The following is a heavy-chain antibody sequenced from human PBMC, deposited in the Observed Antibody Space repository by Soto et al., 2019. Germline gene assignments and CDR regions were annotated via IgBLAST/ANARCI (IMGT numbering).Heavy chain of an antibody. V-gene: IGHV3-30-3*01. CDR2: ISFDGTTK. CDR1: GFTFSSYA. J-gene: IGHJ6*02. Sequence: QVQLVESGGGVVQPGRSLRLSCAASGFTFSSYAMHWVRQAPGKGLECVAVISFDGTTKYYADSVRGQFTISRDNSKDTLYLQMHSLKTEDTAVYYCATDLGAAVPPCGIDVWGQGTRVTVSS. D-gene: IGHD6-13*01. CDR3: ATDLGAAVPPCGIDV.